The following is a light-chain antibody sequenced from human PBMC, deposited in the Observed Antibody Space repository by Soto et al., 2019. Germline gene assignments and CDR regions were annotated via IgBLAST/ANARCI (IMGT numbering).Light chain of an antibody. V-gene: IGKV1-27*01. Sequence: DIQMTQSPSSLSASVGDRVTITCRASQGISNYLAWYQQIPGKAPKLLIYDASTLQSGVPSRFSGRGSGTDFTLIISSLQPEDVATYYCQKYNSAPLTFGGGTKVEIK. J-gene: IGKJ4*01. CDR2: DAS. CDR1: QGISNY. CDR3: QKYNSAPLT.